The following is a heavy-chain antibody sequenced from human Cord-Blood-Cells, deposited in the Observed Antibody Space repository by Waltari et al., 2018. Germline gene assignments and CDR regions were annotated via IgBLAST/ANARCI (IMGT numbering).Heavy chain of an antibody. CDR1: GYTFTSYD. CDR2: MNPNSGNT. J-gene: IGHJ4*02. CDR3: ARGRGGYCSSTSCYTDY. D-gene: IGHD2-2*02. V-gene: IGHV1-8*03. Sequence: QVQLVQSGAEVKKPGASVKVSCKASGYTFTSYDINWVRQATGPGLAWMGWMNPNSGNTGYAQKFQGRVTITRNTSISTAYMELSSLRSEDTAVYYCARGRGGYCSSTSCYTDYWGQGTLVTVSS.